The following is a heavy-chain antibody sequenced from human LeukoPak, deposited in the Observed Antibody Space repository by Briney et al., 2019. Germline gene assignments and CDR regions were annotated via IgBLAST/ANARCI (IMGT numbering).Heavy chain of an antibody. V-gene: IGHV3-23*01. J-gene: IGHJ6*03. CDR2: ISGSGGST. D-gene: IGHD2-2*01. Sequence: TGGSLRLSCAASGFTFSSYAMSWVRQAPGKGLEWVSAISGSGGSTYYADSVKGRFTISRDNSKNTLYLQMNSLRAEDTAVYYCAKDPGCSSTSCYDYMDVWGKGTTVTVSS. CDR3: AKDPGCSSTSCYDYMDV. CDR1: GFTFSSYA.